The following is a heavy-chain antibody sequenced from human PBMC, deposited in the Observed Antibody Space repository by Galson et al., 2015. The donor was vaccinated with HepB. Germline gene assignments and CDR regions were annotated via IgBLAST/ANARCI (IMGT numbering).Heavy chain of an antibody. D-gene: IGHD6-13*01. V-gene: IGHV5-10-1*01. CDR3: ARLVCAAAGTGACFDY. Sequence: QSGAEVKKPGESLRISCKGSGYSFTSYWISWVRQMPGKGLERMGRIDPSDSYTNYSPSFQGHVTISADKSISTAYLQWSSLKASDTAMYYCARLVCAAAGTGACFDYWGQGTLVTVSS. CDR2: IDPSDSYT. CDR1: GYSFTSYW. J-gene: IGHJ4*02.